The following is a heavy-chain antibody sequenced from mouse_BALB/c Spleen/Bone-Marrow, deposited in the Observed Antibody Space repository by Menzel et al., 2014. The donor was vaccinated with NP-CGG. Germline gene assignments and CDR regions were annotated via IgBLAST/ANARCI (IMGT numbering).Heavy chain of an antibody. CDR2: ISTYYGNT. V-gene: IGHV1-67*01. CDR1: GYTFTDYA. D-gene: IGHD1-1*01. CDR3: ASYYGSSYFDY. J-gene: IGHJ2*01. Sequence: QVQLQQSGPELVRPGVSVKISCKGSGYTFTDYAMHWVKQSHAKSLEWIGVISTYYGNTNYNQKFKGKATMTVDKSSSTAYMELARLTSDDSSIDYCASYYGSSYFDYWGQGTTLTVSS.